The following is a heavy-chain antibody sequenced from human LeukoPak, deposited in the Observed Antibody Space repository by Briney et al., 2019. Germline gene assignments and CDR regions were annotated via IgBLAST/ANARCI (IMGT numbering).Heavy chain of an antibody. CDR2: MNPNSGNT. J-gene: IGHJ5*02. D-gene: IGHD3-10*01. CDR3: ARGSQELWFGELLRWFDP. CDR1: GYTFTGYY. V-gene: IGHV1-8*02. Sequence: ASVKVSCKASGYTFTGYYMHWVRQAPGQGREWMGWMNPNSGNTGYAQKFQGRVTMTRNTSISTAYMELSSLRSEDTAVYYCARGSQELWFGELLRWFDPWGQGTLVTVSS.